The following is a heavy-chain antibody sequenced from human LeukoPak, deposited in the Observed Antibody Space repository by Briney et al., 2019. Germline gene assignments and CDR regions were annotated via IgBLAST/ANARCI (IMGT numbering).Heavy chain of an antibody. Sequence: GGSLRLSCETSGFTFRTYAMNWVRQAPGKGLEWVSSMGGSGTSIYYADSVKGRFTISRDNAKNTLFLQMNSLRVEDTAVYYCARALREMDVWGQGTTVTVSS. CDR2: MGGSGTSI. J-gene: IGHJ6*02. CDR3: ARALREMDV. V-gene: IGHV3-21*01. CDR1: GFTFRTYA.